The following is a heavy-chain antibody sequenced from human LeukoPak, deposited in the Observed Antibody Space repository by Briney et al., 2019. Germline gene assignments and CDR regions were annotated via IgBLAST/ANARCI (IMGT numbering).Heavy chain of an antibody. CDR3: AREISRSYYY. CDR1: GYTFTGYY. Sequence: ASVKLSCKASGYTFTGYYMHWVRQAPGQGFEWMGWINPNSGGTNYAQQFQGRVTMTRDTSISTAYMELSRPTSDDTAVYYCAREISRSYYYWGQGTLVTVSS. V-gene: IGHV1-2*02. CDR2: INPNSGGT. D-gene: IGHD1-26*01. J-gene: IGHJ4*02.